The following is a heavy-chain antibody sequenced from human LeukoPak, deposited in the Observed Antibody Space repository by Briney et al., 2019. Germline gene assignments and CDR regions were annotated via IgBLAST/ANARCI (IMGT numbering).Heavy chain of an antibody. Sequence: GGPLRLSCAASGFTFSIYCMHWVRQAPGKGLEWVAVIWYDGSSKYYALCVKGGFNISRDNSKNALSLQMNSLRAEDTGVYYCARPYYSSAYDGDAFDIWGQGTMVSVSS. V-gene: IGHV3-33*01. D-gene: IGHD5-12*01. CDR2: IWYDGSSK. CDR3: ARPYYSSAYDGDAFDI. CDR1: GFTFSIYC. J-gene: IGHJ3*02.